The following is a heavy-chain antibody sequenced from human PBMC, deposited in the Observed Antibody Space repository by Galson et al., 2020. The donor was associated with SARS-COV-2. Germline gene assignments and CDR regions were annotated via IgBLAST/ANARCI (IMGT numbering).Heavy chain of an antibody. J-gene: IGHJ6*02. CDR1: GYTFTAYY. CDR2: INPKSGGT. D-gene: IGHD3-9*01. CDR3: ARLRYYDVLSGYIVDV. V-gene: IGHV1-2*02. Sequence: ASVKVSCKASGYTFTAYYMHWVRQAPGQGLEWMGWINPKSGGTNYAQKFEGRVTMTRDTSITTAYMELSRLRADDTAVYYCARLRYYDVLSGYIVDVWGRGTMVTVSS.